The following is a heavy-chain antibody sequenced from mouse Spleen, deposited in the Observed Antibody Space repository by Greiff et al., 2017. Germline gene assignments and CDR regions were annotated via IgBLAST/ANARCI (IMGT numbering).Heavy chain of an antibody. J-gene: IGHJ4*01. CDR1: GYAFSSSW. CDR2: IYPGDGDT. D-gene: IGHD3-1*01. V-gene: IGHV1-82*01. CDR3: ARGGLTGYYYAMDY. Sequence: VQLQQSGPELVKPGASVKISCKASGYAFSSSWMNWVKQRPGKGLEWIGRIYPGDGDTNYNGKFKGKATLTSDKSSSTAYMELSSLTSEDSAVYYCARGGLTGYYYAMDYWGQGTSVTVSS.